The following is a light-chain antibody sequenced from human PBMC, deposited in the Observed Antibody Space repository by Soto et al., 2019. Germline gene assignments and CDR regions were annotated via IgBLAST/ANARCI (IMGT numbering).Light chain of an antibody. Sequence: DIQRTKTPNPLSGSXXDIVTITCRASQTISSWLAWYQQKPGKAPKLLIYAASSLQSGVPSRFSGSGSGTDFTLTISSLQPEDFATYYCQQANSFPITFGQGTRLEIK. CDR3: QQANSFPIT. J-gene: IGKJ5*01. V-gene: IGKV1-12*01. CDR2: AAS. CDR1: QTISSW.